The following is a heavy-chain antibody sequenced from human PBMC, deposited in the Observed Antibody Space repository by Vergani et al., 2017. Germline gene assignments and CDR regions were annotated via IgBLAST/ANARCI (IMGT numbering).Heavy chain of an antibody. Sequence: EVQLVESGGGLVQPGGSLRLSCAASGFTFSSYWMSWVRQAPGKGLEWVANIKQDGSEKYYVDSVKGRFTISRDNAKNSLYLQMNSLRAEDTAVYYCAGDDGSGWSPLDYWGQGTLVTVSS. CDR3: AGDDGSGWSPLDY. D-gene: IGHD6-19*01. J-gene: IGHJ4*02. V-gene: IGHV3-7*01. CDR2: IKQDGSEK. CDR1: GFTFSSYW.